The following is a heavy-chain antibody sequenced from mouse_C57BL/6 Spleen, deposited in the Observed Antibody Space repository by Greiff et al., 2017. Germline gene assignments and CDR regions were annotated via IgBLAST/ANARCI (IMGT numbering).Heavy chain of an antibody. CDR1: GYAFSSSW. CDR2: IYPGDGDT. CDR3: ARSESNFWYFDV. D-gene: IGHD2-5*01. Sequence: VQLQQSGPELVKPGASVKISCKASGYAFSSSWMNWVKQRPGKGLEWIGRIYPGDGDTNYNGKFKGKATLTADKSSSTAYMQLSSLTSEDSAVYFCARSESNFWYFDVWGTGTTVTVSS. V-gene: IGHV1-82*01. J-gene: IGHJ1*03.